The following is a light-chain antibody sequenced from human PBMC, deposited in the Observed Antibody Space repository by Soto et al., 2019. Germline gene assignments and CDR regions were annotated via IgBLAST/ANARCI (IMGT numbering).Light chain of an antibody. CDR1: QSVLYSSNNNNY. V-gene: IGKV4-1*01. Sequence: DIVMTQSPDSLAVSLGERATINCKSSQSVLYSSNNNNYLAWYQQRPGQPPKLLIYWASTRESGVPDRFSGSGSGTDFTLTISSLQAEDVAVSYCQQYYRTPRTFGQGTKVEIK. CDR2: WAS. J-gene: IGKJ1*01. CDR3: QQYYRTPRT.